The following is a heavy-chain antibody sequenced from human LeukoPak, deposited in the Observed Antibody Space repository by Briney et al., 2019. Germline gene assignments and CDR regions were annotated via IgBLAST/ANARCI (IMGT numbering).Heavy chain of an antibody. CDR2: ISYDGNNK. D-gene: IGHD2-21*02. V-gene: IGHV3-30-3*01. CDR3: ARDSSVVVTAQLDY. J-gene: IGHJ4*02. CDR1: GVTFSSYA. Sequence: GRSLRLSCAASGVTFSSYAMHWVCQAPGKGLEWVAVISYDGNNKYYADSVKGRFTISRDNSKNTLYLQMNSLRAEDTAVYYCARDSSVVVTAQLDYWGQGTLVTVSS.